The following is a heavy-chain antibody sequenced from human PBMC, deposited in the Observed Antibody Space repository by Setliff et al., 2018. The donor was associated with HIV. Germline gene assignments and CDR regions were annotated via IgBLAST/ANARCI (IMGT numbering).Heavy chain of an antibody. J-gene: IGHJ3*01. Sequence: PSETLSLTCAVYGGSFSAYYWSWIRQPPGKGLEWIGEINHSGSTNYNPSLKTRVTIMVDTSKNQLSLKLGSVTAADTAVYYCAREWSYGAFDTFDVWGQGTMVTVSS. CDR3: AREWSYGAFDTFDV. D-gene: IGHD5-18*01. CDR1: GGSFSAYY. V-gene: IGHV4-34*01. CDR2: INHSGST.